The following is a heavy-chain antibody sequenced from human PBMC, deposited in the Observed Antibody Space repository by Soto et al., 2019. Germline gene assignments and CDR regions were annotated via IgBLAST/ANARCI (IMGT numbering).Heavy chain of an antibody. CDR3: ARGSDYYGMDV. Sequence: SETLSLTCTVSGGSISSDDYYWNWIRQRPGKGLEWIGNIYYRGNTNYNPSLKSRIIMSMDMSENQFSLKLTSVTAADTAVYHCARGSDYYGMDVWGQGTTVTVSS. J-gene: IGHJ6*02. CDR2: IYYRGNT. D-gene: IGHD3-10*01. CDR1: GGSISSDDYY. V-gene: IGHV4-31*03.